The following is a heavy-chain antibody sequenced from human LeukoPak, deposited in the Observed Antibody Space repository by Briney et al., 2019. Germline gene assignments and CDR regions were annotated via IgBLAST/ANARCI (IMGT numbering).Heavy chain of an antibody. J-gene: IGHJ3*02. Sequence: PSDTLSLTCTVSGGSVSSYYWSWIRQPPGKGLEWIGYIYYSGDTDYNPSLKSRVTISVDTSKNQFSLKLRSVTAADTAVYYCARHVTISGPYDASDIWGQGTMVTVSP. CDR2: IYYSGDT. V-gene: IGHV4-59*08. CDR3: ARHVTISGPYDASDI. CDR1: GGSVSSYY. D-gene: IGHD5-24*01.